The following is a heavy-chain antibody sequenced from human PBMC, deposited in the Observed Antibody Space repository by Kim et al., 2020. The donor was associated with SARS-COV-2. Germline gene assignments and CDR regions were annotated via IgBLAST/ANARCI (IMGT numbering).Heavy chain of an antibody. J-gene: IGHJ6*02. CDR2: ISYDGSNK. V-gene: IGHV3-30-3*01. CDR3: ARSTYRRYYYYGMDV. Sequence: GGSLRLSCAASGFTFSSYAMHWVRQAPGKGLEWVAVISYDGSNKYYADSVKGRFTISRDNSKNTLYLQMNSMRAEDTAVYYCARSTYRRYYYYGMDVWGQGTTVTVSS. CDR1: GFTFSSYA.